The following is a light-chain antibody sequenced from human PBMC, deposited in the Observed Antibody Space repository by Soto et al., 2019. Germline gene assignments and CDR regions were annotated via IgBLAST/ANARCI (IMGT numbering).Light chain of an antibody. CDR3: QKRST. CDR2: DAS. CDR1: QSVSSY. Sequence: EIVLTQSPATLSFSPLERATLSCRASQSVSSYLAWYQQKPGQAPRLLIYDASNRATGIPARFSGSGSGTDFTLTISSLEPEDFAVYYCQKRSTFGGGTKVDIK. V-gene: IGKV3-11*01. J-gene: IGKJ4*01.